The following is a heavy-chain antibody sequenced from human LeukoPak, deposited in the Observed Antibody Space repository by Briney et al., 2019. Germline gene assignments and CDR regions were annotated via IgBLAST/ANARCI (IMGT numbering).Heavy chain of an antibody. Sequence: ASVKVSCKASGYTFTSYGISWVRQAPGQGLEWMGWISAYNGNTNYAQKLQGRVTMTTDTSTSTAYMELRSPRSDDTAVYYCARGGVDYYDSSGFDYWGQGTLVTVSS. CDR1: GYTFTSYG. V-gene: IGHV1-18*01. D-gene: IGHD3-22*01. CDR2: ISAYNGNT. J-gene: IGHJ4*02. CDR3: ARGGVDYYDSSGFDY.